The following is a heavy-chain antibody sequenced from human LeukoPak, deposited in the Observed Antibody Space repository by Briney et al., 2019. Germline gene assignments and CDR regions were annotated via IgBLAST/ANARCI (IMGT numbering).Heavy chain of an antibody. J-gene: IGHJ4*02. Sequence: GGSLRLSCAASGFTFSTYAMNWVRQAPGKGLEWASSITSSGSYIFYADSVRGRFTISRDNAKNSLYLQMHSLRAEDTAVYYCAREEGCSGGSCYRVRYDNWGQGTLVTVSS. CDR3: AREEGCSGGSCYRVRYDN. CDR1: GFTFSTYA. V-gene: IGHV3-21*01. D-gene: IGHD2-15*01. CDR2: ITSSGSYI.